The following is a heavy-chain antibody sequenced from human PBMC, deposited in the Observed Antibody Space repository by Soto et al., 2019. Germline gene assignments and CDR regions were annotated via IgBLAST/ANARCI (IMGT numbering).Heavy chain of an antibody. V-gene: IGHV3-48*02. CDR3: ARYCSGGSCYSNYYYYGMDV. CDR2: ISSSSSTI. Sequence: GGSLRLSCAASGYTFSSYSMNWVRQAPGKGLEWVSYISSSSSTIYYADSVKGRFTISRDNAKNSLYLQMNSLRDEDTAVYYCARYCSGGSCYSNYYYYGMDVWGQGTTVTVSS. CDR1: GYTFSSYS. D-gene: IGHD2-15*01. J-gene: IGHJ6*02.